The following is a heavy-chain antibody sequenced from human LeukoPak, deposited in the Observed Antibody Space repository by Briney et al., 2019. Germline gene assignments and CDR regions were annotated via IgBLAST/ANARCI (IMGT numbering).Heavy chain of an antibody. CDR2: ISAYNGNT. CDR3: ARETDSSSFPYAFDI. CDR1: GYTFTSCG. D-gene: IGHD6-6*01. Sequence: GASVKVSCKASGYTFTSCGISWVRQAPGQGLEWMGWISAYNGNTNYAQKLQGRVTMTTDTSTSTAYMELRSLRSDDTAVYYCARETDSSSFPYAFDIWGQGTMVTVSS. J-gene: IGHJ3*02. V-gene: IGHV1-18*01.